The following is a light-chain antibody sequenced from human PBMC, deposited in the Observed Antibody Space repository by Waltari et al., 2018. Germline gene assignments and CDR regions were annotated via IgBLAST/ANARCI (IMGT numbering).Light chain of an antibody. J-gene: IGLJ2*01. CDR3: NSRESSDNHLV. Sequence: SSELTQGTAVSAAWVQTVRITCAGDSLRRYYASWYQQKPEQPPVVFIYGKYNPPPGIPDRFSGSSSGNTASLTITGAQAEDEDVYYCNSRESSDNHLVFGGGTKLTVL. CDR2: GKY. V-gene: IGLV3-19*01. CDR1: SLRRYY.